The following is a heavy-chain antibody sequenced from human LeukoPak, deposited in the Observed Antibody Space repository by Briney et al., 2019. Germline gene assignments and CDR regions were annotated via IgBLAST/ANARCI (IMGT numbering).Heavy chain of an antibody. CDR3: ASWRGNVDSWSGPFDY. CDR2: INPTSGAT. Sequence: ASVKVSFRPSGHSFTAYYIHWVRQAPGQGLEWMGWINPTSGATKYAQKFEGRVTMTRDTATSTAYMELSRLTSDDTAVYYCASWRGNVDSWSGPFDYWGQGSLVTVSS. D-gene: IGHD3-3*01. CDR1: GHSFTAYY. V-gene: IGHV1-2*02. J-gene: IGHJ4*02.